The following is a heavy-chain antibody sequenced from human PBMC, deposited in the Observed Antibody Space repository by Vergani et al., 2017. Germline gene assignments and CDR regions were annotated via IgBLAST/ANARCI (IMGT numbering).Heavy chain of an antibody. J-gene: IGHJ6*02. Sequence: QVPLVQSGAEVKKPGASVKVSCKASGYTFPGYYMHWVRQAPGQGLEWMGWINPHSGGTNYAQKFQGRVTMTRDTSISTAYIELSRMRSDDTAVYYCARAFYYYGMDVWGQGTTVTVSS. CDR3: ARAFYYYGMDV. CDR1: GYTFPGYY. V-gene: IGHV1-2*02. CDR2: INPHSGGT.